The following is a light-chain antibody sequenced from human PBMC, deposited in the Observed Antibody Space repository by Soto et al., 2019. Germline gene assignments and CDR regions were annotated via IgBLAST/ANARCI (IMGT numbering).Light chain of an antibody. CDR3: QQRSNWPGGT. Sequence: EIVLTQSPATLSLSPGERATLSCRASQSVSSYLAWYQQKPGQAPRLLIYDASNRATDIPARFSGSGSGTDVTLTISSLEPEDFAVYYCQQRSNWPGGTFGQGTKVEIK. V-gene: IGKV3-11*01. CDR1: QSVSSY. J-gene: IGKJ1*01. CDR2: DAS.